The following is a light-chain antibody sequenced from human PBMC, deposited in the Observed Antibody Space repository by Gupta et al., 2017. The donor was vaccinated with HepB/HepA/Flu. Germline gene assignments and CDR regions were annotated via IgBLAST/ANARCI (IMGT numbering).Light chain of an antibody. J-gene: IGLJ2*01. CDR2: KDG. Sequence: SYELTQPPSVSVSPGQTARITCSGDALPKQYAYWYQQKPGQDPVLVIYKDGKRPSGIPERFSGSSSGTTVTSTISGVQAEDEADYDYQSADSSGTYVVFGGGTKLTVL. V-gene: IGLV3-25*03. CDR1: ALPKQY. CDR3: QSADSSGTYVV.